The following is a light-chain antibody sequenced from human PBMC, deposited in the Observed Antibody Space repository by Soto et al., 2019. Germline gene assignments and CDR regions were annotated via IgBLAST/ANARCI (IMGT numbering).Light chain of an antibody. V-gene: IGLV1-44*01. CDR2: SNY. Sequence: QSVLTQPPSASGTPGQRVTISWSGSSSNIESNTVTWYQQLPGTAPKLVIYSNYERPSGVPDRFSGSTSGTSASLVIRGLQSEDEADYSCAAWDDILNGYVFGGGTKVTVL. CDR1: SSNIESNT. J-gene: IGLJ1*01. CDR3: AAWDDILNGYV.